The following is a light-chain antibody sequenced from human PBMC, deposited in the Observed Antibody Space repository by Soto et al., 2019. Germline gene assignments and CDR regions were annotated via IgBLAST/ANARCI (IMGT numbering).Light chain of an antibody. CDR2: AAS. J-gene: IGKJ1*01. Sequence: IQLTQSPSSLSASVGDRVTITCRASQGISSYLGWYQQKPGKAPNLLIYAASTLQSGVPSRFSGGGSGTEFTLTISSLQPGDFATYYCQHYNTYPWTFGQGTKVDIK. CDR3: QHYNTYPWT. V-gene: IGKV1-9*01. CDR1: QGISSY.